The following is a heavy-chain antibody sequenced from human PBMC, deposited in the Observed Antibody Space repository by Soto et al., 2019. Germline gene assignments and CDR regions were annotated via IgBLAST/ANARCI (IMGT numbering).Heavy chain of an antibody. J-gene: IGHJ6*02. CDR3: ARDWVDIAAAGTPYYYYGMDV. V-gene: IGHV1-69*06. CDR2: IIPIFGTA. CDR1: GGTFSSYA. Sequence: QVQLVQSGAEMKKPGSSVKVSCKASGGTFSSYAISWVRQAPGQGLEWMGGIIPIFGTANYAQKFQGRVTINADKSTSTAYMELSSLRSEDTAVYYCARDWVDIAAAGTPYYYYGMDVWGQGTTVTVSS. D-gene: IGHD6-13*01.